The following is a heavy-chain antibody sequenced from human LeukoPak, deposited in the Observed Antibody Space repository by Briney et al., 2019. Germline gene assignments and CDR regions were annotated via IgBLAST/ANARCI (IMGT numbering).Heavy chain of an antibody. D-gene: IGHD3-10*01. CDR2: IYYSGST. CDR1: GGSISSYY. V-gene: IGHV4-59*01. Sequence: SETLSLTCTVSGGSISSYYWSWIRQPPGKGLEWIGYIYYSGSTNYNPSLKSRVTISVDTSKNQFSLKLSSVTAADAAVYYCARDSGDWFDPWGQGTLVTVSS. CDR3: ARDSGDWFDP. J-gene: IGHJ5*02.